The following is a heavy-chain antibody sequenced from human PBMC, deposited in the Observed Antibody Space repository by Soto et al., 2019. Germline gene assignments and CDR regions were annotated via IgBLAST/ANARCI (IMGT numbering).Heavy chain of an antibody. CDR3: AKATWFGEFPIDY. D-gene: IGHD3-10*01. CDR2: IIPILGIA. J-gene: IGHJ4*02. V-gene: IGHV1-69*02. Sequence: ASVKVSCKASGGTFSSYTISLVRQAPGQGLEWMGRIIPILGIANYAQKFQGRVTITADKSTSTAYMELSSLRSEDTAVYYCAKATWFGEFPIDYWGQGTLVTVSS. CDR1: GGTFSSYT.